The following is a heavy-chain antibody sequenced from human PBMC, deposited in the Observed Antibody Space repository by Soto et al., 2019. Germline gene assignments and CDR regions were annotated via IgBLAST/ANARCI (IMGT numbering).Heavy chain of an antibody. J-gene: IGHJ6*02. CDR1: GFTFSSYE. Sequence: PGGSLRLSCAASGFTFSSYEMNWVRQDPGKGLEWVSYISSSGSTIYYADSVKGRFTISRDNAKNSLYLQMNSLRAEDTAVYYCARDLANYDFWSGYYSAYYYGMDVWGQGTTVTVSS. CDR3: ARDLANYDFWSGYYSAYYYGMDV. CDR2: ISSSGSTI. D-gene: IGHD3-3*01. V-gene: IGHV3-48*03.